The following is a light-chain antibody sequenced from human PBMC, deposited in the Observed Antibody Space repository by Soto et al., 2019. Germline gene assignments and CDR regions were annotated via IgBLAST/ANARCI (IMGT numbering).Light chain of an antibody. J-gene: IGLJ1*01. V-gene: IGLV2-23*01. CDR2: EGT. CDR3: CSYAGSTTYV. CDR1: SRDVGSYDL. Sequence: QSALTQPASVSGSPGQSITISCTGTSRDVGSYDLVSWYQHHPGKAPKLMIYEGTKRPSGVSNRFSGSKSGNTASLAISGLQAEDEADYYCCSYAGSTTYVFGPGTKLTVL.